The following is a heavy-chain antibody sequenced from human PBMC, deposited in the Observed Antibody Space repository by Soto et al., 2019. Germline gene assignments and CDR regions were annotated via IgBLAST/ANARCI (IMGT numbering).Heavy chain of an antibody. CDR1: GGTFSSYA. CDR2: IIPIFGTA. Sequence: SVKVPFRASGGTFSSYAISWVRQAPGQGLEWTGGIIPIFGTANYAHKFQGRVTINADESTSTAYMELSSLRSEDTAVDYCATMASFGALNLFDPWGQGTLVTVSS. CDR3: ATMASFGALNLFDP. V-gene: IGHV1-69*01. D-gene: IGHD3-16*01. J-gene: IGHJ5*02.